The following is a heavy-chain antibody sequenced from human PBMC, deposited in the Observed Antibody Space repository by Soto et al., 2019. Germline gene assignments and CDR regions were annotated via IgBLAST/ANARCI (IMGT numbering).Heavy chain of an antibody. CDR3: EQPVTADYVDY. CDR1: GGSISSSSYC. D-gene: IGHD3-16*01. CDR2: IYYSGST. Sequence: QLQLQESGPGLVKPSETLSLTCTVSGGSISSSSYCWAWIRQPPGKGLEWIASIYYSGSTYYNPSLKSLVTISVDTSKNQFSLRLSSVTAADTAVYYCEQPVTADYVDYWGQGTLVTVSS. J-gene: IGHJ4*02. V-gene: IGHV4-39*01.